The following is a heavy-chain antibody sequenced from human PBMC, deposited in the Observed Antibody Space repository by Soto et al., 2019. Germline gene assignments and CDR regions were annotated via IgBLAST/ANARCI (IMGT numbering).Heavy chain of an antibody. CDR1: GFTFSSYA. Sequence: EVQLLESGGGLVQPGGSLRLSCAASGFTFSSYAMSWVRQAPGKGLEWVSAISGSGGSTYYADSVKGRFTISRDNSKNTLYLQMNSLRAEDTAVYYCAKDWGESSVTIFGEVDYGMDVWGQGTTVTVSS. J-gene: IGHJ6*02. V-gene: IGHV3-23*01. CDR3: AKDWGESSVTIFGEVDYGMDV. CDR2: ISGSGGST. D-gene: IGHD3-3*01.